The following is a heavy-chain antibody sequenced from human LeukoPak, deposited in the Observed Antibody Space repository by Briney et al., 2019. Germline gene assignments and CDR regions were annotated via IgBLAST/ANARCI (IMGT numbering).Heavy chain of an antibody. D-gene: IGHD3-22*01. J-gene: IGHJ4*02. CDR2: INPNSSGT. CDR3: ARVYPYYDSSGYFDY. V-gene: IGHV1-2*02. CDR1: GYTFTGYY. Sequence: GASVKVSCKASGYTFTGYYMHWMRQAPGQGLEWMGWINPNSSGTNYAQKFQGRVTMTRDTSISTAYMELSRLRSDDTAVYYCARVYPYYDSSGYFDYWGQGTLVTVSS.